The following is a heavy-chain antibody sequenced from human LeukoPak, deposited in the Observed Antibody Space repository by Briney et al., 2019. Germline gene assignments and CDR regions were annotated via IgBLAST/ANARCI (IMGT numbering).Heavy chain of an antibody. CDR1: GYTFTSYA. CDR2: INAGNGNT. V-gene: IGHV1-3*01. Sequence: ASVKVSCKASGYTFTSYAMHWVRQAPGQRLEWMGWINAGNGNTKYSQKFQGRVTITRDTSASTAYMELSSLRSEDTAAHYCAREGYSSSWYDHWGQGTLVTVSS. CDR3: AREGYSSSWYDH. J-gene: IGHJ5*02. D-gene: IGHD6-13*01.